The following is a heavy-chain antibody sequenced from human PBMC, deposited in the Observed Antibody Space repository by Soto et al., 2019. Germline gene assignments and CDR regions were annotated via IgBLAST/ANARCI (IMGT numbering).Heavy chain of an antibody. CDR1: GFTFSSYA. CDR3: ATRSSSSTFDY. J-gene: IGHJ4*02. CDR2: ISGSDDST. Sequence: EVQLLESGGGLVQPGESLRLSCAASGFTFSSYAMSWVRQAPGKGLEWVSVISGSDDSTYYADSVKGRFTISRDNSKNTRYLQMNSLGAENTAVYYCATRSSSSTFDYWGQRTLVTVSS. V-gene: IGHV3-23*01. D-gene: IGHD6-6*01.